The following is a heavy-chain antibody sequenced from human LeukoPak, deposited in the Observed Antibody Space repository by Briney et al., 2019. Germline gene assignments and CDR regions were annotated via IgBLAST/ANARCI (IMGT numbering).Heavy chain of an antibody. V-gene: IGHV1-46*01. CDR2: INPSGGST. CDR1: GYTFTSYY. CDR3: ARDFRSYYYDSSGYDFDY. J-gene: IGHJ4*02. Sequence: ASVKVSCKASGYTFTSYYMYWVRQAPGQGLEWMGIINPSGGSTSYAQKFQGRVTMTRDTSTSTVYMELSSLRSEDTAVYYCARDFRSYYYDSSGYDFDYWGQGTLVTVSS. D-gene: IGHD3-22*01.